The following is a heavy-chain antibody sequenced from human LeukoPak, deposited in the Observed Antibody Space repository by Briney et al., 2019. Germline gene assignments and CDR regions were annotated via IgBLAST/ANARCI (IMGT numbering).Heavy chain of an antibody. D-gene: IGHD4-11*01. CDR1: GFTFSSYG. Sequence: PTGRSLRLSCAASGFTFSSYGMHWVRQAPGKGLEWVAVISYDGSNKYYADSVKGRFTISRDNSKNTLHLQMNSLRAEDTAVYYCARVGETTLQDHYDYWGQGTLVTVSS. J-gene: IGHJ4*02. CDR2: ISYDGSNK. CDR3: ARVGETTLQDHYDY. V-gene: IGHV3-33*01.